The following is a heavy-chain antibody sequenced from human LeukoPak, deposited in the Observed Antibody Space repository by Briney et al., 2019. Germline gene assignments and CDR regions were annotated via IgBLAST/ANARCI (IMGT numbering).Heavy chain of an antibody. J-gene: IGHJ6*02. D-gene: IGHD2-2*02. V-gene: IGHV1-2*02. Sequence: ASVKVSCKASGYTFTGYYMHWVRQAPGQGLEWMGWINPNSGGTNYAQKFQGRVTITADKSTSTAYMELSSLRSEDTAVYYCASGAGSRYCSSTSCYTGYYYYYGMDVWGQGTTVTVSS. CDR1: GYTFTGYY. CDR3: ASGAGSRYCSSTSCYTGYYYYYGMDV. CDR2: INPNSGGT.